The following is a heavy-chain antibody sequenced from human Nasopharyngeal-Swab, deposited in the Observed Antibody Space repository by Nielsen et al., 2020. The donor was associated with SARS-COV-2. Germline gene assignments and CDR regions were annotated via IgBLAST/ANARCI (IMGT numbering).Heavy chain of an antibody. CDR3: ARKYERRPHFDY. J-gene: IGHJ4*02. D-gene: IGHD2-2*01. V-gene: IGHV2-70*12. CDR1: GFLLSASGMC. Sequence: SGPTLVKPTQTLTLTCTFSGFLLSASGMCVSWIRQPPGKALEWLALIDWDDDKYYSTSLKTRLTISKDTSKNQVVLTMTNMDPVDTATYYCARKYERRPHFDYWGQGTLVTVSS. CDR2: IDWDDDK.